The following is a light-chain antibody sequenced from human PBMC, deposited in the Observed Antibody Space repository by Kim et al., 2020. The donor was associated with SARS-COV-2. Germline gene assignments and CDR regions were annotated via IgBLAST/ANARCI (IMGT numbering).Light chain of an antibody. CDR2: KAS. Sequence: SASVGDRVTITCRASQSIGDWLAWYQQKPGQAPKLLMFKASSLDSGVPSRFSGSGSGTEFTLTITSLQPDDVATYYCQQSHSYSPSFGQGTKLEI. V-gene: IGKV1-5*03. CDR3: QQSHSYSPS. CDR1: QSIGDW. J-gene: IGKJ2*01.